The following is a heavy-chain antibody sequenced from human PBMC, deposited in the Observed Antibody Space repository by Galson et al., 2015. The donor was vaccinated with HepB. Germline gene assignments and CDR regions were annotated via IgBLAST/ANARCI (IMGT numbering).Heavy chain of an antibody. J-gene: IGHJ4*02. D-gene: IGHD5-18*01. CDR3: ARDWFHGYGYYFDY. Sequence: SLRLSCAASGFTFSDYYMSWIRQAPGKGLEWVSYISSGGSSINYADSVKGRFTISRDNAKNSLDLQMNSLRAEDTAVYYCARDWFHGYGYYFDYWGRGTLVTVSS. V-gene: IGHV3-11*01. CDR1: GFTFSDYY. CDR2: ISSGGSSI.